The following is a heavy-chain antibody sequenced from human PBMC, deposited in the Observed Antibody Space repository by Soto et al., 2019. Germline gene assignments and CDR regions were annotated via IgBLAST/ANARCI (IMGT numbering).Heavy chain of an antibody. D-gene: IGHD3-10*01. CDR2: ISSSSSTI. CDR1: GFTFSSYS. J-gene: IGHJ4*02. CDR3: ARVPYYYGSGSYYPDY. V-gene: IGHV3-48*01. Sequence: PGGSLRLSCAASGFTFSSYSMNWVRQAPGKGLEWVSYISSSSSTIYYADSVKGRFTISRDNAKNSLYLQMNSLRAEDTAVYYCARVPYYYGSGSYYPDYWGQGTLVTVSS.